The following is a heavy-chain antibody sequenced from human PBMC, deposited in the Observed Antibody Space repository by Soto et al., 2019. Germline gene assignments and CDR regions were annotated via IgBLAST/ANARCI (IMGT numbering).Heavy chain of an antibody. CDR3: AKDGGGERAPASPGD. J-gene: IGHJ4*02. V-gene: IGHV3-30*18. Sequence: QVQLVESGGGVVQPGRSLRLSCAASGFTFSNYGMHWVRQAPGKGLEWVAVISYGGGNEYYADSLKGRFTISRDNSKNTLYLQMNSLRHEYTAVYYCAKDGGGERAPASPGDWGQGTLVTVSA. CDR1: GFTFSNYG. D-gene: IGHD6-6*01. CDR2: ISYGGGNE.